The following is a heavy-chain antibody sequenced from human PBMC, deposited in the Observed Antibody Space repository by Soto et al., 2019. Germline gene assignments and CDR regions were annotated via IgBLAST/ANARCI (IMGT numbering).Heavy chain of an antibody. Sequence: GESLKISCKGSGYSFPSYWIAWVRQMPGKVLEWMGNIYPGDSDTRYSPSFQGQVSISVDKSISTAYLQWSSLAASDTAMYYCATVQGAAPEPFDHWGQGXLVTVYS. V-gene: IGHV5-51*01. CDR2: IYPGDSDT. D-gene: IGHD6-13*01. J-gene: IGHJ4*02. CDR1: GYSFPSYW. CDR3: ATVQGAAPEPFDH.